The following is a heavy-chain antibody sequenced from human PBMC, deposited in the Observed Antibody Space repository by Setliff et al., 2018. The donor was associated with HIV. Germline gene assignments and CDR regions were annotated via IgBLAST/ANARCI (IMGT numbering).Heavy chain of an antibody. CDR3: ARGSRQLTIFGVVFKTNYYFMDV. V-gene: IGHV4-4*07. D-gene: IGHD3-3*01. Sequence: SETLSLTCIVSGGSINSYYWSWIRQPAGKGLEWIGRIYTDENTNYNPSLKSRVTMSVDTSKNQFSLTLNSVTAADTAVYYCARGSRQLTIFGVVFKTNYYFMDVWGKGTAVTVSS. J-gene: IGHJ6*03. CDR1: GGSINSYY. CDR2: IYTDENT.